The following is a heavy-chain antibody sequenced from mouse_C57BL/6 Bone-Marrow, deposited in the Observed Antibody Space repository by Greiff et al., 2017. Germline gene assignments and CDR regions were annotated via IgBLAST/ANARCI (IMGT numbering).Heavy chain of an antibody. CDR1: GYTFTSYG. Sequence: LQESGAELARPGASVKLSCKASGYTFTSYGISWVKQRTGQGLEWIGEIYPRSGNTYYNEKFKGKATLTADKSSSTAYMELRSLTSEDSAVYFCASPFAPFAYWGQGTLVTVSA. V-gene: IGHV1-81*01. CDR3: ASPFAPFAY. CDR2: IYPRSGNT. J-gene: IGHJ3*01.